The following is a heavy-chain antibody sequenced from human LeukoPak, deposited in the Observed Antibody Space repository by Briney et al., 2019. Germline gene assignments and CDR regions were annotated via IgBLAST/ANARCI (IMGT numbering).Heavy chain of an antibody. CDR3: ARDSGAVADLFDY. CDR1: GFTFSSYA. J-gene: IGHJ4*02. V-gene: IGHV3-23*01. D-gene: IGHD6-19*01. CDR2: ISGSGGST. Sequence: PGGSLRLSCAASGFTFSSYAMSWVRQAPGKGLEWVSAISGSGGSTYYADSVKGRFTISRDNSKNTLYLQMGSLRAEDMAVYYCARDSGAVADLFDYWGQGTLVTVSS.